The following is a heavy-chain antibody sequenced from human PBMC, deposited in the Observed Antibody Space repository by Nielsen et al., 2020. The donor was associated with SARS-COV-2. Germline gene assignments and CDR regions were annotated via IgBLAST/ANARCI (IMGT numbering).Heavy chain of an antibody. Sequence: ASVKVSCKASGYTFTSYGISWVRQAPGQGLEWMGIINPSGGSTSYAQKFQGRVTMTRDTSTSTVYMELSSLRSEDTAVYYCARDGGRYYGMDVWGQGTTVTVSS. CDR2: INPSGGST. CDR3: ARDGGRYYGMDV. J-gene: IGHJ6*02. CDR1: GYTFTSYG. V-gene: IGHV1-46*01.